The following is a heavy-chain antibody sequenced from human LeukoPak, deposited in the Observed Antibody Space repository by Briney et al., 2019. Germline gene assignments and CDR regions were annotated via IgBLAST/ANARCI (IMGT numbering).Heavy chain of an antibody. CDR1: GGSISSHY. J-gene: IGHJ4*02. CDR2: IYYSGST. D-gene: IGHD6-19*01. CDR3: ARGPYSSGWYRTDY. Sequence: SETLSLTCTVSGGSISSHYWIWIRQPPGKGLEWIGYIYYSGSTNYNPSLKSRVTISVDTSKNQFSLKLSSVTAADTAVYYCARGPYSSGWYRTDYWGQGTLVTVSS. V-gene: IGHV4-59*11.